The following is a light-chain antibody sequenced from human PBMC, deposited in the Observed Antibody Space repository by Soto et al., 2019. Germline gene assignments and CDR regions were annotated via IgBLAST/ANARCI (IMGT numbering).Light chain of an antibody. CDR2: DAS. CDR1: QDISNY. V-gene: IGKV1-33*01. J-gene: IGKJ4*01. CDR3: QQYDNLGPT. Sequence: DIPMTQSPSSLSASVGDRVTITCQASQDISNYLNWYQQKPGKAPKLLIYDASNLETGVPSRFSGSGSGTDFTFTISSLQPEDIATYYCQQYDNLGPTFGGGTKVEIK.